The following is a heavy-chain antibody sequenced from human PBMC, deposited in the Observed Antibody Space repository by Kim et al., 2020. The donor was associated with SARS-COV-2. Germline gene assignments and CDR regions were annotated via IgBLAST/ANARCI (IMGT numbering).Heavy chain of an antibody. CDR3: ARVDYGGTRGYYYYGMDV. CDR1: GYSFTSYW. CDR2: IDPSDSYT. Sequence: GESLKISCKGSGYSFTSYWISWVRQMPGKGLEWMGRIDPSDSYTNYSPSFQGHVTISADKSISTAYLQWSSLKASDTAMYYCARVDYGGTRGYYYYGMDVWGQGTTVTVSS. J-gene: IGHJ6*02. D-gene: IGHD4-17*01. V-gene: IGHV5-10-1*01.